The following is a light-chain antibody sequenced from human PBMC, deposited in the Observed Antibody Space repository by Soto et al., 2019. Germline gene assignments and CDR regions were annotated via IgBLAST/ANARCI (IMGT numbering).Light chain of an antibody. V-gene: IGLV1-40*01. CDR1: RSNIGSGFD. J-gene: IGLJ2*01. Sequence: QSVLTQPPSVSGAPGQSVTISCTWSRSNIGSGFDVHWYQQLPGTAPKLLIFGSNYRPSGVPDRFSGSKSGSSASLAITDLQPEDEADYFCQSYDTSLRVLFGGGTKLTVL. CDR2: GSN. CDR3: QSYDTSLRVL.